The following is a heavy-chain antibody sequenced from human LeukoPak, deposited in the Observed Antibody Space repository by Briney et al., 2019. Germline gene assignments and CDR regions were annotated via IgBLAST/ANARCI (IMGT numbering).Heavy chain of an antibody. Sequence: GGSLRLSCAASGFTFISYAMHWVRQAPGKGLEWVAVISSDGGHKYYADSVKGRFTISRDNAKNSLYLQMNSLRAEDTAVYYCARDRGEMATTFDYWGQGTLVTVSS. D-gene: IGHD5-24*01. V-gene: IGHV3-30*04. CDR1: GFTFISYA. CDR3: ARDRGEMATTFDY. J-gene: IGHJ4*02. CDR2: ISSDGGHK.